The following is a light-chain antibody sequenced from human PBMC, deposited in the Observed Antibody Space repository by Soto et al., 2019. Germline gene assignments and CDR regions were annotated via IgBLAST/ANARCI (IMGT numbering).Light chain of an antibody. CDR3: SSYTSTSTYV. CDR1: NTDIAIYNY. J-gene: IGLJ1*01. Sequence: QSALTQPASVSGSPGQSITISCTGNNTDIAIYNYVSWYQQHPGKAPNLMIYDVSNRPSGVSNRFSGSKSGNTASLTISGLQAEDEADYYCSSYTSTSTYVFGPGTKVTVL. V-gene: IGLV2-14*03. CDR2: DVS.